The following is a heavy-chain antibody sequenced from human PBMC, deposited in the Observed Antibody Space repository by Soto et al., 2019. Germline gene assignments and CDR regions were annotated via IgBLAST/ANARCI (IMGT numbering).Heavy chain of an antibody. J-gene: IGHJ3*01. V-gene: IGHV3-7*01. CDR3: ARVSRRNPFDV. CDR1: GFTFSSYW. CDR2: INTDGSQK. Sequence: GGSLRLSCAASGFTFSSYWMTWVRQAPGKGLEWVANINTDGSQKHSVDSVKGRFTFSRDNGKNSLYLQMNSLRVEDTAVYYCARVSRRNPFDVWGQGTMVTVSS.